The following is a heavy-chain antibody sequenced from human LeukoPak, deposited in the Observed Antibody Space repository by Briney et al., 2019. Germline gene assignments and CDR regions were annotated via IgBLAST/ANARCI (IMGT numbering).Heavy chain of an antibody. Sequence: SETLSLTCTVSGDSISSYYWSWIRQPAGKGLEWIGRIYTSGSTNYNPSLKSRVTMSVDTSKNQFSLKLSSVTAADTAVYYCARVVYNVAGTGVGAFDIWGQGTMVTVSS. J-gene: IGHJ3*02. CDR1: GDSISSYY. V-gene: IGHV4-4*07. D-gene: IGHD6-19*01. CDR3: ARVVYNVAGTGVGAFDI. CDR2: IYTSGST.